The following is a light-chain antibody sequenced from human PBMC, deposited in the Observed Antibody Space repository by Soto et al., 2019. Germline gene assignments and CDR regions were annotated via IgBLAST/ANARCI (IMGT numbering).Light chain of an antibody. CDR2: EVS. CDR3: SSYAGSSNV. CDR1: SSDVGYYNY. J-gene: IGLJ1*01. V-gene: IGLV2-8*01. Sequence: QSVLTQPASVSGSPGQSITISCTGSSSDVGYYNYVSWYQQHPDKAPKLMIYEVSNRPSGVPDRFSGSKSGNTASLTVSGLQAEDEADYYCSSYAGSSNVFGTGTKLTVL.